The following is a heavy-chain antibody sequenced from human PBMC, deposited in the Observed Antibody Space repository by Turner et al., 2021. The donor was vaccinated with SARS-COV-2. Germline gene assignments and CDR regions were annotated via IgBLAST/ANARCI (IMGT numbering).Heavy chain of an antibody. V-gene: IGHV4-39*01. Sequence: QLQLQESGPGLVKPSETLSLTCSVSGGSISSSSYYWGWIRQPPGKGPEWIGSVYYRGNTYYNPSLESRVTISVDTSNNQFSLKLNSVTGADTAVYYCARVKSTVTTYYYYYMDVWGKGTTVTVSS. CDR1: GGSISSSSYY. D-gene: IGHD4-4*01. CDR2: VYYRGNT. J-gene: IGHJ6*03. CDR3: ARVKSTVTTYYYYYMDV.